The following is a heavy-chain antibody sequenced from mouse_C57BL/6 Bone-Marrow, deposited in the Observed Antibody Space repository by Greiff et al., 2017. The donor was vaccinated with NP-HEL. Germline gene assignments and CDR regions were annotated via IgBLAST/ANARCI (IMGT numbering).Heavy chain of an antibody. CDR1: GYTFTSYW. D-gene: IGHD1-1*01. V-gene: IGHV1-69*01. Sequence: QVQLKQPGAELVMPGASVKLSCKASGYTFTSYWMHWVKQRPGQGLEWIGEIDPSDSYTNYNQKFKGKSTLTVDKSSSTAYMQLSSLTSEDSAVYYCARYYYGSSPNWYFDVWGTGTTVTVSS. CDR3: ARYYYGSSPNWYFDV. CDR2: IDPSDSYT. J-gene: IGHJ1*03.